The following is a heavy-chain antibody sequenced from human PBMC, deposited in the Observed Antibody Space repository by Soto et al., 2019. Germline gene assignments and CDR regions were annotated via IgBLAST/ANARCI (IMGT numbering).Heavy chain of an antibody. J-gene: IGHJ6*02. CDR2: ISGSGGNT. D-gene: IGHD1-26*01. CDR1: GFTFSSYA. Sequence: AGGAPRLSCAASGFTFSSYAMNWGRPGPGKGLEWVSAISGSGGNTFYADSVKGRFTISRDNSKNTLFLQMHSLRAEDTAIYYCAMLNSGSYSYHGMDVWGQGTTVTVSS. CDR3: AMLNSGSYSYHGMDV. V-gene: IGHV3-23*01.